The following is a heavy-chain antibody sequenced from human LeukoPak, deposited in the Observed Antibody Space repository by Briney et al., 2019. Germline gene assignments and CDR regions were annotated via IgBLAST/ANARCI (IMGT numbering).Heavy chain of an antibody. CDR2: IRGGGAVT. V-gene: IGHV3-23*01. Sequence: GGSLRLSCAASEFTFSSFAMSWVRQAPGKGLEWVSYIRGGGAVTHYADSVKGRFTVSRDNPKSTLYLRMNSLRAEDTAVYYCAKCAQGYGNDAFDIWGQGTMVTVSS. CDR1: EFTFSSFA. J-gene: IGHJ3*02. CDR3: AKCAQGYGNDAFDI. D-gene: IGHD3-16*01.